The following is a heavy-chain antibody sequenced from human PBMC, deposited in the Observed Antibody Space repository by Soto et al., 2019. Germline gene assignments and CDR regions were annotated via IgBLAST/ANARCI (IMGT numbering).Heavy chain of an antibody. CDR1: GFTFSNHG. V-gene: IGHV3-33*01. D-gene: IGHD4-4*01. CDR3: ARDGSNKPGFYYGMDV. CDR2: VWSDGSNR. J-gene: IGHJ6*02. Sequence: QVQLVASGGGVVQPGRSLRLSCEAFGFTFSNHGMHWVRQAQGKGLQWVASVWSDGSNRYYADSVKGRFTMSRDNSKKTLYLQMNNLRADDTAVYYCARDGSNKPGFYYGMDVWGQETTVSVSS.